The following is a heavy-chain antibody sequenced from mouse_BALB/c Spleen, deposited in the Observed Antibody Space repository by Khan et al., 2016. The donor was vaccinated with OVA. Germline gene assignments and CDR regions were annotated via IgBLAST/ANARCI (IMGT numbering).Heavy chain of an antibody. CDR2: ISSDGDYT. D-gene: IGHD2-1*01. Sequence: EVELVESGGALVKPGGSLKLSCAASGFTFSTYAMSWVRQTPEKRLERVATISSDGDYTYYPDNVTGRFTISRDNAKNTLYLQMSSLRSEDTVMYYCARSPYGNFAYWGQGTLVTVSA. CDR3: ARSPYGNFAY. CDR1: GFTFSTYA. J-gene: IGHJ3*01. V-gene: IGHV5-9-3*01.